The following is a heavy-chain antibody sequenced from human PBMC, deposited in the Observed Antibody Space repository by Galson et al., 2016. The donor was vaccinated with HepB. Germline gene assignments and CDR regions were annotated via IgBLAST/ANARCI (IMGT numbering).Heavy chain of an antibody. V-gene: IGHV4-59*01. CDR3: ARERVETTPQIVNYGMDV. CDR1: GGSISNCC. CDR2: IHHSGST. D-gene: IGHD4-23*01. Sequence: SETLSLTCTVSGGSISNCCWSWIRQPPGKGLEWIGYIHHSGSTKYNTSLKSRVTISVDTSKSQFSLNLNSGTAADTAVYYCARERVETTPQIVNYGMDVWGQGTAVTVSS. J-gene: IGHJ6*02.